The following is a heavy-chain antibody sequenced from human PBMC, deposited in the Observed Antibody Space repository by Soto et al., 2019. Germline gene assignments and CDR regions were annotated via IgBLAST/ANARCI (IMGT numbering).Heavy chain of an antibody. CDR2: IYYSGST. J-gene: IGHJ6*02. CDR3: ARLRDDIAVAGTINYYYYGMDV. CDR1: GGSISSSSYY. Sequence: PSETLSLTCTVSGGSISSSSYYWGWIRQPPGKGLEWIGSIYYSGSTYYNPSLKSRVTISVDTSKNQFSLKLSSVTAADTAVYYCARLRDDIAVAGTINYYYYGMDVWGQGTTVT. V-gene: IGHV4-39*01. D-gene: IGHD6-19*01.